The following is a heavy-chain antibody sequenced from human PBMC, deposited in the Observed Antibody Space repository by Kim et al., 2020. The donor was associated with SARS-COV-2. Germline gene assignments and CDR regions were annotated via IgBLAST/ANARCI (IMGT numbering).Heavy chain of an antibody. J-gene: IGHJ5*02. CDR3: ARLSYGSGSYYVIGWFDP. V-gene: IGHV5-51*01. Sequence: GESLKISCKGSGYSFTSYWIGWVRQMPGKGLEWMGIIYPGDSDTRYSPSFQGQVTISADKSISTAYLQWSSLKASDTAMYYCARLSYGSGSYYVIGWFDPWGQGTLVTVSS. D-gene: IGHD3-10*01. CDR2: IYPGDSDT. CDR1: GYSFTSYW.